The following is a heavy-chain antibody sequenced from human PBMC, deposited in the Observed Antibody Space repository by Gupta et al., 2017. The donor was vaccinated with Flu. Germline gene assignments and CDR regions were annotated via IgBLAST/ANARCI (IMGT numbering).Heavy chain of an antibody. V-gene: IGHV4-31*02. D-gene: IGHD1-26*01. CDR3: AMCVGRGYWFAP. Sequence: SGSTEYNPSLKSRLTISIDTSKNQFSLKVASVTAADTALYYCAMCVGRGYWFAPWGQGTLVTFSS. CDR2: SGST. J-gene: IGHJ5*02.